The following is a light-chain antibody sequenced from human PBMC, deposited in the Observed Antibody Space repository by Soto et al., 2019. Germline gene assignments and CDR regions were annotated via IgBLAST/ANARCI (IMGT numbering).Light chain of an antibody. CDR2: EVS. CDR1: SSDVGGYNY. V-gene: IGLV2-14*01. J-gene: IGLJ1*01. Sequence: QSALTQPASVSGSPGQSITISCTGTSSDVGGYNYVSWYQQHPGKAPKLMIYEVSNRPSGVSNRFSGSKSGNTASLTISGLQAEYEDDYFCNSHGSTSTRDVFVTGTKLTVL. CDR3: NSHGSTSTRDV.